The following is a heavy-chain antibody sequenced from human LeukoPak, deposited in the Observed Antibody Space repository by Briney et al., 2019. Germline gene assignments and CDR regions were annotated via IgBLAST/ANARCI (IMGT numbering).Heavy chain of an antibody. V-gene: IGHV4-59*01. Sequence: SETLSLTCTVSGGSISSYYWSWIRQPPGKGLEWIGYIYYSGSTNYSPSLKSRVTISVDTSKNQFSLKLSSVTAADTAVYYCARIGYNYDFWSGDSHWFDPWGQGTLVTVSS. CDR3: ARIGYNYDFWSGDSHWFDP. CDR1: GGSISSYY. CDR2: IYYSGST. D-gene: IGHD3-3*01. J-gene: IGHJ5*02.